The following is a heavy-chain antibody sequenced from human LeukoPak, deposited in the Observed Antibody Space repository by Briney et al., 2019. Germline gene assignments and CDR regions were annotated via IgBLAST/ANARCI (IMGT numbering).Heavy chain of an antibody. CDR1: GFTFSNYW. Sequence: PGGSLRLSCAASGFTFSNYWMHWVRQAPGKGLEWVSSISSSSSYIYFADSVKGRFTISRDNAKNSPYLQMNSLRAEDTAVYYCARGSNVLLWFGEPDYYYMDVWGKGTTVTVSS. CDR3: ARGSNVLLWFGEPDYYYMDV. J-gene: IGHJ6*03. V-gene: IGHV3-21*01. D-gene: IGHD3-10*01. CDR2: ISSSSSYI.